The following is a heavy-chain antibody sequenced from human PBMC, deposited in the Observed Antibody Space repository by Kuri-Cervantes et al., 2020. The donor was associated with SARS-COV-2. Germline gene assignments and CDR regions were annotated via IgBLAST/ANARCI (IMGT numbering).Heavy chain of an antibody. D-gene: IGHD1-26*01. CDR1: GFTFSSYG. Sequence: GGSLRLSCAASGFTFSSYGMHWVRQAPGKGLEWVAVISYDGSNKYYADSVKGRFTISRDNSKNTLYLQMNSLRAEDTAVYYCAKDAGVGATGSVDYWGQGTLVTVSS. CDR3: AKDAGVGATGSVDY. CDR2: ISYDGSNK. V-gene: IGHV3-30*18. J-gene: IGHJ4*02.